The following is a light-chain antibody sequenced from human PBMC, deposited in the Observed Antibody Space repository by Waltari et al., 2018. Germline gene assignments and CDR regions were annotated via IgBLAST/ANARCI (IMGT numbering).Light chain of an antibody. J-gene: IGKJ2*03. CDR2: GGS. CDR3: VQSIAFPYS. CDR1: QSLLHSSGSTY. Sequence: DIVMTQTPLSLPITPGEPASISCRSSQSLLHSSGSTYLHWYLQKPGQSPQLLIYGGSNRASGVPDRISGSGSDTDFTLKISKVEAEDVGVYYCVQSIAFPYSFGQGTKVEIK. V-gene: IGKV2-40*01.